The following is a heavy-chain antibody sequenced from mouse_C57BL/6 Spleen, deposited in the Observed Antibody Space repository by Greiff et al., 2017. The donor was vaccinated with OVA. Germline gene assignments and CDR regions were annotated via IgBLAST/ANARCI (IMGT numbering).Heavy chain of an antibody. J-gene: IGHJ1*03. V-gene: IGHV14-3*01. CDR2: IDPANGNT. CDR3: ASPMVTTGRYFDV. Sequence: VQLKQSVAELVRPGASVKLSCTASGFNIKNTYMHWVKQRPEQGLEWIGRIDPANGNTKYAPKFQGKATITADTSSNTAYLQLSSLTSEDTAIYYGASPMVTTGRYFDVWGTGTTVTVSS. D-gene: IGHD2-2*01. CDR1: GFNIKNTY.